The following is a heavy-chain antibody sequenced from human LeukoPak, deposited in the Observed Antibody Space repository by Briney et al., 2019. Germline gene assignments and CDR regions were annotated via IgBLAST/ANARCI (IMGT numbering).Heavy chain of an antibody. D-gene: IGHD5-24*01. V-gene: IGHV1-46*01. CDR1: GFTFTNYN. Sequence: ASVKVSCKASGFTFTNYNMHWVRQAPGQGLEWMGIINPSGGSTNYAQNFQARVTMTRDTSTSTVYMELSSLRSEDTAVYYCARVRDGYNDAYDIWGQGAMVTVPS. CDR3: ARVRDGYNDAYDI. J-gene: IGHJ3*02. CDR2: INPSGGST.